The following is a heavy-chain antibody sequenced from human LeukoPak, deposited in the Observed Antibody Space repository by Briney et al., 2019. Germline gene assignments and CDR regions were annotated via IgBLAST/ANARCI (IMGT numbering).Heavy chain of an antibody. CDR3: ARGGDYGDYGHTIDY. Sequence: PSATLSLTCAVYGGSLSGYYWSWIRQPPGKGLEWIGEINHSGSTNYNPPLKSRVTISVDTSKNQFSLKLSSVTAADTAVYYCARGGDYGDYGHTIDYWGQGTLVTVSS. D-gene: IGHD4-17*01. CDR1: GGSLSGYY. V-gene: IGHV4-34*01. J-gene: IGHJ4*02. CDR2: INHSGST.